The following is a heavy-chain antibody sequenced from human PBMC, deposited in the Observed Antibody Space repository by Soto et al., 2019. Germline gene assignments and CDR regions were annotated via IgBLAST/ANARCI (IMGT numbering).Heavy chain of an antibody. V-gene: IGHV6-1*01. CDR2: TYYRSKWYN. CDR3: ARGYDILTGYGLLYIDY. Sequence: PSQTLSLTCAISGDSVSSNSAAWNWIRQSPSRGLEWLGRTYYRSKWYNDYAVSVKSRITINPDTSKNQFSLQLNSVTPEDTAVYYCARGYDILTGYGLLYIDYWGQGTLVTVSS. CDR1: GDSVSSNSAA. D-gene: IGHD3-9*01. J-gene: IGHJ4*02.